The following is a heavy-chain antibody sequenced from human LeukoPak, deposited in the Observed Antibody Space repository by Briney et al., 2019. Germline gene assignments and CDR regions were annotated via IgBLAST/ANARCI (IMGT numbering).Heavy chain of an antibody. CDR1: GYTFSDYY. J-gene: IGHJ3*02. Sequence: GGSLRLSCAAPGYTFSDYYMSWIPQPPGKGLGWVSYISGSTTYTNYADSVRGRFTISRDNSKNSLYLQMNSLRAEDTAVYYCARDREVVAFDIWGQGTMVTVSS. D-gene: IGHD2-15*01. CDR2: ISGSTTYT. V-gene: IGHV3-11*05. CDR3: ARDREVVAFDI.